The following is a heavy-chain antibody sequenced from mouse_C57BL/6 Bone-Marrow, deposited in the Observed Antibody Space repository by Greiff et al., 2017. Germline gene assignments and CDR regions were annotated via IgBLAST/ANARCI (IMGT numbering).Heavy chain of an antibody. J-gene: IGHJ2*01. V-gene: IGHV14-2*01. CDR3: ARAAQAPGPSVSFDY. CDR1: GFNIKDYY. CDR2: IDPADGET. Sequence: VQLQQSGAELVKPGASVKLSCTASGFNIKDYYMHWVKQRTEQGLEWIGRIDPADGETKYAPKFQGKATITADTSSNTAYLQLSSLTSEYTAVYYCARAAQAPGPSVSFDYWGQGTTLTVSS. D-gene: IGHD3-2*02.